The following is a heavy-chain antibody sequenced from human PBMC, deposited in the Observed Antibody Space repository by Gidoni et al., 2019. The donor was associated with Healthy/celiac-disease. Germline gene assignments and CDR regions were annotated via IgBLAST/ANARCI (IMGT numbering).Heavy chain of an antibody. J-gene: IGHJ4*02. V-gene: IGHV4-61*02. Sequence: QVQLQESCPGLVKPSQTLSLTFTVSAGSISSGSYYWSWIRQPAGKGLEWIGRIYTSGSTNYNPSLKSRVTISVDTSKNQFSLKLSSVTAADTAVYYCARGPVGYCSGGSCYSGVLDYWGQGTLVTVSS. CDR2: IYTSGST. D-gene: IGHD2-15*01. CDR1: AGSISSGSYY. CDR3: ARGPVGYCSGGSCYSGVLDY.